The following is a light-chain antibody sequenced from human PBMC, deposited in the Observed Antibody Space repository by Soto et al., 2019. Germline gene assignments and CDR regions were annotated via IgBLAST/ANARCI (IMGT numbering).Light chain of an antibody. CDR1: RDISNY. CDR3: QKYDTAPLT. Sequence: DIQVTQSPSSLSAPLGDRVSITCRTSRDISNYLAWYQQKPGQVPRLLISGASTLHSGVPSRFSGSGSGTDFTLTITSLQPEDIATYFCQKYDTAPLTFGGGTKVDIK. J-gene: IGKJ4*01. CDR2: GAS. V-gene: IGKV1-27*01.